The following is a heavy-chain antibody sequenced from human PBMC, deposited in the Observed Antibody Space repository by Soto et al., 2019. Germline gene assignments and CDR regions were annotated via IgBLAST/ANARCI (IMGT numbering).Heavy chain of an antibody. Sequence: QLQLQESGPGLVKPSETLSLTCTVSGGSISSSSYSWGWIRQPPGKGLEWIGSIYYSGSTSSNPSLQSRVTIAVDTSKSQYALKLSAVTAADTAVYYWARGADYDLWSGYYGDYYYYMDVWGKGTTVTVSS. J-gene: IGHJ6*03. CDR1: GGSISSSSYS. D-gene: IGHD3-3*01. V-gene: IGHV4-39*01. CDR2: IYYSGST. CDR3: ARGADYDLWSGYYGDYYYYMDV.